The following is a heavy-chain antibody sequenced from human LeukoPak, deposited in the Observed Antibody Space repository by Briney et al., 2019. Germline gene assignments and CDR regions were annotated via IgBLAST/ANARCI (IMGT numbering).Heavy chain of an antibody. J-gene: IGHJ3*02. CDR1: GGPIRNSY. V-gene: IGHV4-4*07. CDR3: ARIFDRDI. D-gene: IGHD3-3*01. CDR2: IHGTLGST. Sequence: SETLSLICTVSGGPIRNSYWSWVRHSPGTGMQWIGRIHGTLGSTNPNPSLKSRVVMSLDTSSNRFSLRLSAMSAADTATYYCARIFDRDIWGQGTLVTVSP.